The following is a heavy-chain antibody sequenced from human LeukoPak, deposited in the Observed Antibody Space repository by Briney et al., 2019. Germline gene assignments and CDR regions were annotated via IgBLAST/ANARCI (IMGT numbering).Heavy chain of an antibody. D-gene: IGHD1-26*01. V-gene: IGHV3-7*05. CDR1: GFTFSNYW. Sequence: GGSLRLSCAASGFTFSNYWMSWVRQAPGKGLEWVANIKKDGSEKYYVDSVKGRFTISRDNAKNSLYLQMDSLRAEDTAVYYCARGRLWVMGATTYYDYWGQGTLVTVSS. J-gene: IGHJ4*02. CDR2: IKKDGSEK. CDR3: ARGRLWVMGATTYYDY.